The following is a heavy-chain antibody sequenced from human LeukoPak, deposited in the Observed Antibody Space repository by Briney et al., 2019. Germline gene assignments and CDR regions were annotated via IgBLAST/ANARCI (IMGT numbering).Heavy chain of an antibody. V-gene: IGHV3-53*01. CDR1: GFSVTTNY. CDR3: VRSTRDGYTHYHDYYMDL. CDR2: IYSGGHT. J-gene: IGHJ6*03. D-gene: IGHD5-24*01. Sequence: GGSLRLSCAASGFSVTTNYMNWVRQAPGKGLEWVSVIYSGGHTYYTDSVKGRFTISRDTSNNTVYLHMSSLRPDDTAVYYCVRSTRDGYTHYHDYYMDLWGKGTTVTVSS.